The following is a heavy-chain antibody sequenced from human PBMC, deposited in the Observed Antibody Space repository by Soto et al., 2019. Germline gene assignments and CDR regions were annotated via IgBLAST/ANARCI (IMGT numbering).Heavy chain of an antibody. Sequence: PSEILSLTCTVSGGSVRNQYWSWIRRPPGRGLEWIGYIYRSGSTKYNPSLKSRLTISVDTSKNQFSLKLSSVTAADTAVYYCARTLDYGHMDVWGKGTTVTVSS. V-gene: IGHV4-4*09. D-gene: IGHD3-16*01. J-gene: IGHJ6*03. CDR2: IYRSGST. CDR3: ARTLDYGHMDV. CDR1: GGSVRNQY.